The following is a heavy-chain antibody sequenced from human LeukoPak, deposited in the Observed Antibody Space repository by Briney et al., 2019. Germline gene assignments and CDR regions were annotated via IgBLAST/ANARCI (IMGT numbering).Heavy chain of an antibody. Sequence: PGGSLRLSCAASGFTFSSYWMHWVRQAPGKGLVWVSRINSDGSSTSYADSVKGRFTISRDNAKNTLYLQMNSLRAEDTAVYYCAKGVVGPGDPGVDYWGQGTLVTVSS. CDR2: INSDGSST. CDR3: AKGVVGPGDPGVDY. V-gene: IGHV3-74*01. J-gene: IGHJ4*02. CDR1: GFTFSSYW. D-gene: IGHD3-10*01.